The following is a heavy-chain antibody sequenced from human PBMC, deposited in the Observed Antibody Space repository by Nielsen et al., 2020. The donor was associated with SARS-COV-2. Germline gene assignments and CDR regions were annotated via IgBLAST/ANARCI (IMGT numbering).Heavy chain of an antibody. J-gene: IGHJ5*02. D-gene: IGHD6-19*01. CDR1: GGSFSGYY. CDR2: INHSGST. V-gene: IGHV4-34*01. CDR3: ARGRPGGYSSGWSRANWFDP. Sequence: GSLRLSCAVYGGSFSGYYWSWIRQPPGKGLEWIGEINHSGSTNYNPSLKSRVTISVDTSKNQFSLKLSSVTAADTAVYYCARGRPGGYSSGWSRANWFDPWGQGTLVTVSS.